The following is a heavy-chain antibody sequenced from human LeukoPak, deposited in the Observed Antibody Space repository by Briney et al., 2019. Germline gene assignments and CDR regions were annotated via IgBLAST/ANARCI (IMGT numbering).Heavy chain of an antibody. CDR1: RFTFSRHG. J-gene: IGHJ4*02. V-gene: IGHV3-30*18. D-gene: IGHD3-9*01. CDR2: ISYDGSNK. CDR3: AKDPRGTLSGYFDY. Sequence: GRSLRLSCAASRFTFSRHGMHWVRQAPGKGLEWVAVISYDGSNKYYADSVKGRFTISRDNSENTLYLQTNSLRAEDTAVYYCAKDPRGTLSGYFDYWGQGTLVTVSS.